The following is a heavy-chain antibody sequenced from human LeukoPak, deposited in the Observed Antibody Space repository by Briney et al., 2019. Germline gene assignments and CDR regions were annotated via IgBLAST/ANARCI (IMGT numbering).Heavy chain of an antibody. Sequence: PSETLSLTCTVSGGSISSYYWSWIRQPPGKGLEWIGYIYYSGSTNYNPSLKSRVTISVDMSKNQFSLKLSSVTAADTAVYYCARVYYSNSYDYWYFDLWGRGTLVTVSS. D-gene: IGHD6-13*01. CDR1: GGSISSYY. J-gene: IGHJ2*01. CDR2: IYYSGST. V-gene: IGHV4-59*01. CDR3: ARVYYSNSYDYWYFDL.